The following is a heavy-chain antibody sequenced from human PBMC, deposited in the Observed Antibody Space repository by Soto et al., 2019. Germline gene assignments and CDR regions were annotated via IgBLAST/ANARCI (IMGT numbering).Heavy chain of an antibody. CDR1: GGSISSGDYY. D-gene: IGHD5-12*01. CDR3: ARERASGYKQVDY. CDR2: IYYSGST. V-gene: IGHV4-30-4*01. J-gene: IGHJ4*02. Sequence: SETLSLTCTVSGGSISSGDYYWSWIRQPPGKGLEWIGYIYYSGSTYYNPSLKSRVTISVDTSKNQFSLKLSSVTAADTAVYYCARERASGYKQVDYWGQGTLVTVSS.